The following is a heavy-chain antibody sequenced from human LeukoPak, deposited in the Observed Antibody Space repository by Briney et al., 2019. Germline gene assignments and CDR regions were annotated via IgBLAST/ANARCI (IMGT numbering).Heavy chain of an antibody. Sequence: PGGSLRLSCAASGFTFDDYAMHWVRQAPGKGLEWVSLISGDGGSTYYADSVKGRFTISRDNSKSSLYLQMNSLRTEDTALYYCAKDSGIASLFQHWGQGTLVTVSS. CDR1: GFTFDDYA. CDR2: ISGDGGST. CDR3: AKDSGIASLFQH. J-gene: IGHJ1*01. V-gene: IGHV3-43*02. D-gene: IGHD6-13*01.